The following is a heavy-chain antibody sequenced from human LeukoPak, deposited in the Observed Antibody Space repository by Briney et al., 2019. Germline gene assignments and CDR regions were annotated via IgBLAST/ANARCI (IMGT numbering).Heavy chain of an antibody. J-gene: IGHJ5*02. CDR1: GGSISSSSYY. CDR3: AKDRIAAPETVGWFDP. D-gene: IGHD6-13*01. V-gene: IGHV4-39*02. CDR2: IYYSGST. Sequence: RSSETLSLTCTVSGGSISSSSYYWGWIRQPPGKGLEWIGSIYYSGSTYYNPSLKSRVTISVDTSKNQFSLKLSSVTAADTAVYYCAKDRIAAPETVGWFDPWGQGTLVTVSS.